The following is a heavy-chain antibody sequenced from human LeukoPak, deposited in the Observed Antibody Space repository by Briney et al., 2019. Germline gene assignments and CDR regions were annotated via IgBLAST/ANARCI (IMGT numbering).Heavy chain of an antibody. CDR1: GFSFSRYW. V-gene: IGHV3-7*01. CDR2: IKPDGSEI. D-gene: IGHD1-26*01. Sequence: QTGGSLRLSCAASGFSFSRYWMSWVRQAPVRGLEWVANIKPDGSEIYYVDSVKGRFTISRDNSKNTLYLQMNSLRAEDTAVHYCAKDLSGIYYFDYWGQGTLVTVSS. CDR3: AKDLSGIYYFDY. J-gene: IGHJ4*02.